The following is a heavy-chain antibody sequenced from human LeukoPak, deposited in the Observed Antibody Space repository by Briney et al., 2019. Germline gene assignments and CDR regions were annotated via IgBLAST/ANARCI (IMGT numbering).Heavy chain of an antibody. Sequence: PSETLSLTCAVYGGSFSDYYWSWIRQPPGKGLEWIGEINHSGDTKYNPSLKSRVTIFVDTSKNQFSLKVISVTAADTAVYYCAGIQLWPLHYFDYWGQGTLVTVSS. CDR2: INHSGDT. D-gene: IGHD5-18*01. J-gene: IGHJ4*02. CDR3: AGIQLWPLHYFDY. CDR1: GGSFSDYY. V-gene: IGHV4-34*01.